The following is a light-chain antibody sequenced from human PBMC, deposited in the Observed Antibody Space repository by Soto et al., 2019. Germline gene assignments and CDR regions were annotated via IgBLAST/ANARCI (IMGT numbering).Light chain of an antibody. J-gene: IGLJ1*01. CDR2: DVS. CDR1: SSDVGGYNY. Sequence: QSVLTQPASVSGSPGQSITISCTGTSSDVGGYNYVSWYQQHPGKAPKLIIYDVSNRPSGVSDRFSGSKSGNTASLTISGLQAEDEVDYYCSSYTGSSTLYVFGTGTKVTVL. V-gene: IGLV2-14*01. CDR3: SSYTGSSTLYV.